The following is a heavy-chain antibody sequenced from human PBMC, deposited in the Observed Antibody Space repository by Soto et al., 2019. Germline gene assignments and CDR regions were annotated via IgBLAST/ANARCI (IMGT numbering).Heavy chain of an antibody. V-gene: IGHV1-2*04. J-gene: IGHJ6*02. D-gene: IGHD6-6*01. CDR3: AREGVYSSSTYYGMDV. Sequence: ASVKVSCKASGYTFTGYYMHWVRQAPGQGLEWMGWINPNSGGTNYAQKFQGWVTMTRDTSISTAYMELSRLRSDDTAVYCCAREGVYSSSTYYGMDVWGQGTTVTVSS. CDR1: GYTFTGYY. CDR2: INPNSGGT.